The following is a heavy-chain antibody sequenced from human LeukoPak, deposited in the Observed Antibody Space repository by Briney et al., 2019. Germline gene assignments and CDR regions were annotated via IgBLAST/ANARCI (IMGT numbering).Heavy chain of an antibody. CDR3: ARGRYCSSTSCYLFDP. CDR1: GGSFSGYY. Sequence: SETLSLTCAVYGGSFSGYYWSWIRQPPGKGLGWIGEINHSGSTNYNPSLKSRVTISVDTSKNQFSLKLSSVTAADTAVYYCARGRYCSSTSCYLFDPWGQGTLVTVSS. J-gene: IGHJ5*02. D-gene: IGHD2-2*01. V-gene: IGHV4-34*01. CDR2: INHSGST.